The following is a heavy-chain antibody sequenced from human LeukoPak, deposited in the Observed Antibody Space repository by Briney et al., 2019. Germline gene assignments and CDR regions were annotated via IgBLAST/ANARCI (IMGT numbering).Heavy chain of an antibody. V-gene: IGHV3-30*04. CDR2: ISYDGSNK. J-gene: IGHJ4*02. D-gene: IGHD3-16*01. CDR1: GFTFSSYA. CDR3: STGGGYLEN. Sequence: GRSLRLSCAASGFTFSSYAMHWVRQAPGKGLEWVAVISYDGSNKYYADSVKGRFTISRDNSKNTLYLQMNSLKIEDTGVYHCSTGGGYLENWGQGTLVTVSP.